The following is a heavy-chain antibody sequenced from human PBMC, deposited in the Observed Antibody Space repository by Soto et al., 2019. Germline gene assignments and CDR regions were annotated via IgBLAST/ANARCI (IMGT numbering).Heavy chain of an antibody. CDR1: GYTFASYA. Sequence: QVQLVQSGAEVKKPGASVKVSCKASGYTFASYAISWMRQAPGQGLEWMGWISAYNGNTNYAQKLQGRVPQTPDTSTSTAYVELRSLRSDDPAVYYCASDPPPPDYWGQGTLVTVSS. CDR2: ISAYNGNT. J-gene: IGHJ4*02. CDR3: ASDPPPPDY. V-gene: IGHV1-18*01.